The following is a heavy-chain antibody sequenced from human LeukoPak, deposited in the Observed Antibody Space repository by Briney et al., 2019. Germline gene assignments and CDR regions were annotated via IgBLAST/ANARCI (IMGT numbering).Heavy chain of an antibody. J-gene: IGHJ4*02. CDR1: GYSIRSGYY. Sequence: PSETLSLTCAVSGYSIRSGYYWAWIRQPPGKGLEWIGSIYHSGSTYYNSSLKSRVTISRDMSKNQFSLNLSSVTAADTAVYYCARSGQSTGLIWGQGTLVTVSS. D-gene: IGHD6-19*01. CDR2: IYHSGST. CDR3: ARSGQSTGLI. V-gene: IGHV4-38-2*01.